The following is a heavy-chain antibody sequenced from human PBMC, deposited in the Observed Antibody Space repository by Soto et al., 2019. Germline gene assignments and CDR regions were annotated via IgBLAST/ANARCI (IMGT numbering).Heavy chain of an antibody. CDR1: GGSFSGYY. V-gene: IGHV4-34*01. CDR3: ARGGIYYDSSGYYLDYYYYYGMDV. D-gene: IGHD3-22*01. J-gene: IGHJ6*02. Sequence: WETLSLTCAVYGGSFSGYYWSWIRQPPGKGLEWIGEINHSGSTNYNPSLKSRVTISVDTSKNQFSLKLSSVTAADTAVYYCARGGIYYDSSGYYLDYYYYYGMDVWGQGTTVTVSS. CDR2: INHSGST.